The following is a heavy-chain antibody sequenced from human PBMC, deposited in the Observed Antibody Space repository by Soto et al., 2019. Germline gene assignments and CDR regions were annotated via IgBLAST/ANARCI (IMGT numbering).Heavy chain of an antibody. J-gene: IGHJ4*02. D-gene: IGHD3-3*01. CDR2: IIPIFGTA. V-gene: IGHV1-69*01. CDR3: ARPRRSGYYDYLDH. CDR1: GGTFSSYA. Sequence: QVQLVQSGAEVKKPGSSVKVSCKASGGTFSSYAITWVRQAPGQGLEWMGGIIPIFGTANYSQKFQGRVTITADESTSTAYMELSRLRSEDTAVYYCARPRRSGYYDYLDHWGQGTLVTVSS.